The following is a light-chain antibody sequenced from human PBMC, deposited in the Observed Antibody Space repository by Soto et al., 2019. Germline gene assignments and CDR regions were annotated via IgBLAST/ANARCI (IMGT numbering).Light chain of an antibody. CDR3: SSYLSGAPLV. CDR2: EVS. Sequence: QSALTQPASVSGSPGQSITISCTGTSRDVGGYKHVAWYQQYPGKAPKLIIFEVSDRPAGVSNRFSGSKSGNTASLSISGLQPEDEDDYSCSSYLSGAPLVFGGGTKLTV. CDR1: SRDVGGYKH. V-gene: IGLV2-14*01. J-gene: IGLJ2*01.